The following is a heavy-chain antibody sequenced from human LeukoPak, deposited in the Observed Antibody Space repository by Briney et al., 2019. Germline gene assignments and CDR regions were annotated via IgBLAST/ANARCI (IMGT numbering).Heavy chain of an antibody. CDR2: IRYEGSNK. D-gene: IGHD6-19*01. V-gene: IGHV3-30*02. J-gene: IGHJ1*01. Sequence: PGGSLRLSCAASGSTFSSYGMHWVHQAPGKGLERVAFIRYEGSNKYYADSVKGRFTISRDNSKNTLYLQMNSLRAEDTAVYYCARGGKRAVAGTRSPQYFQHWGQGTLVTVSS. CDR1: GSTFSSYG. CDR3: ARGGKRAVAGTRSPQYFQH.